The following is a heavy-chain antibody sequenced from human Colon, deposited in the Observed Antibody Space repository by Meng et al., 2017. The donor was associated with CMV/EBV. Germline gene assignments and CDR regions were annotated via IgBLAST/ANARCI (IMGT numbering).Heavy chain of an antibody. V-gene: IGHV3-30*18. D-gene: IGHD5-12*01. CDR3: AKDRSGYPLGVDY. Sequence: CASSGFTFSRCGMHWVRQAPGRGPEWVAGISYDSDKKCYADSVKGRFTISRNNSENTLFLQMNSLRVEDTAVYFCAKDRSGYPLGVDYWGQGTLVTVSS. CDR2: ISYDSDKK. J-gene: IGHJ4*02. CDR1: GFTFSRCG.